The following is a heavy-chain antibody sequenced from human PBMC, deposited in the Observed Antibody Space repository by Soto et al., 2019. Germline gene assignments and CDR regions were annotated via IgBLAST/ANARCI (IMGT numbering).Heavy chain of an antibody. J-gene: IGHJ3*02. Sequence: QVQLEESGGGVVQPGRSLRLSCAVSGSSFSTYGMHWVRQAPGKGLEWVAMIWYDGSKSFYADSVKGRFTISRDNSKNTLYLQMNSLRAEDTAVYYCARVPELERRGGDIWGQGTTVTVSS. CDR1: GSSFSTYG. V-gene: IGHV3-33*01. D-gene: IGHD1-1*01. CDR2: IWYDGSKS. CDR3: ARVPELERRGGDI.